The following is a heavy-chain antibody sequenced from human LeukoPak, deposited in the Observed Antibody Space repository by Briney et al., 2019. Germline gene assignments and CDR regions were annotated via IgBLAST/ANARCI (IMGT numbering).Heavy chain of an antibody. CDR2: IVHDGTNK. CDR3: AKLLYYYDSSQPY. CDR1: GFAFDTFG. J-gene: IGHJ4*02. V-gene: IGHV3-30*18. D-gene: IGHD3-22*01. Sequence: GGSLRLSCAASGFAFDTFGMHWVRQAPGKGLEWAAVIVHDGTNKYYADSVKGRFTISRDNSKNTLYLQMNSLRAEDTAVYYCAKLLYYYDSSQPYWGQGTLVTVSS.